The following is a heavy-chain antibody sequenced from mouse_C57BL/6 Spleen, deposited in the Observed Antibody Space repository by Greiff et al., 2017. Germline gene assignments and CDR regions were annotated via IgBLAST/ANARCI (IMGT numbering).Heavy chain of an antibody. Sequence: QVQLQQSGAELMKPGASVKLSCKATGYTFTGYWIEWVKQRPGHGLEWIGEILPGSGSTNYNEKFKGKATFTADPSSNTAYMQLSSLTTEDSAIYYCARLGITTVVDSEDAMDYWGQGTSVTVSS. CDR3: ARLGITTVVDSEDAMDY. D-gene: IGHD1-1*01. V-gene: IGHV1-9*01. J-gene: IGHJ4*01. CDR1: GYTFTGYW. CDR2: ILPGSGST.